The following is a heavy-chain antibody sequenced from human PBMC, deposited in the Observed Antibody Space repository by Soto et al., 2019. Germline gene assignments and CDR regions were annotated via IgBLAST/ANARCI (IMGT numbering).Heavy chain of an antibody. D-gene: IGHD2-21*02. Sequence: SETLSLTCNVSAGSITGDSYYWTWIRQPPGKVLEWLGYISYNGRTNYNPSLKSRVTISVDTSRKQFFLRLTSVTAADTAIYYCARDPCGSDCYSGLDYWGQGSLVTVSS. J-gene: IGHJ4*02. CDR2: ISYNGRT. V-gene: IGHV4-61*01. CDR3: ARDPCGSDCYSGLDY. CDR1: AGSITGDSYY.